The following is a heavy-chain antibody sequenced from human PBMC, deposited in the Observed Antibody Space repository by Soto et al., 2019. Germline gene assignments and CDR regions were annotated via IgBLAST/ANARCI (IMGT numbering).Heavy chain of an antibody. J-gene: IGHJ6*02. V-gene: IGHV3-23*01. CDR3: SKEGGSWNNYYYGMDV. D-gene: IGHD6-13*01. Sequence: EVQLLESGGGLVQPGGSLRLSCAASGFTFSSYAMSWVRQAPGKGLEWVSAISGSGGSTYYADSVKGRFTISRDNSKNTLDLQRNSRRTEDTAVYYCSKEGGSWNNYYYGMDVWGQGTTVTVSS. CDR1: GFTFSSYA. CDR2: ISGSGGST.